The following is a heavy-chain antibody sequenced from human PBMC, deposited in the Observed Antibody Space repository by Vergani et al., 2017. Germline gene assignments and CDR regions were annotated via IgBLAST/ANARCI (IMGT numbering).Heavy chain of an antibody. Sequence: VQLVESGGGLVKPGGSLRLSCAASGFTFSDYYMGWIRQAPGKGLEWVSYISDSGDIVYYADSVRGRFTISRDNAKNSLFLQMKSLRDEDAAIYYCARATAVVRGEIDYWGQGTLVTVSS. D-gene: IGHD4-23*01. CDR3: ARATAVVRGEIDY. CDR1: GFTFSDYY. V-gene: IGHV3-11*01. J-gene: IGHJ4*02. CDR2: ISDSGDIV.